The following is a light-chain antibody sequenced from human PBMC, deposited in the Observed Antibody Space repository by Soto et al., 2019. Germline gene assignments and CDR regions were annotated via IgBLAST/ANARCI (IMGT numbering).Light chain of an antibody. Sequence: DIQMTQSPSTLSASIGDRVTITCRASQSISSRLAWFQQSPGKAPKLLIYDVSTLERGVPSRFSGSGSETEFTLTISSLQPDDFARYYCQHYNGYSGFGQGTKVEIK. J-gene: IGKJ1*01. CDR3: QHYNGYSG. V-gene: IGKV1-5*01. CDR2: DVS. CDR1: QSISSR.